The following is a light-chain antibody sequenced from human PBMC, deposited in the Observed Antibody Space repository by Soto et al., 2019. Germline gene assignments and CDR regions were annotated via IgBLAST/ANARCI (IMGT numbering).Light chain of an antibody. CDR2: GAS. J-gene: IGKJ4*01. V-gene: IGKV1-9*01. CDR3: QQSNSYPLT. Sequence: IQLTQSPSSLSASGGDRVTITCRASQGIGSNLAWYLQKPGEAPKLLVYGASTLQGGVPSRFSGSGSGTLFTLTITSLQPEDFATYFWQQSNSYPLTFGGGTKV. CDR1: QGIGSN.